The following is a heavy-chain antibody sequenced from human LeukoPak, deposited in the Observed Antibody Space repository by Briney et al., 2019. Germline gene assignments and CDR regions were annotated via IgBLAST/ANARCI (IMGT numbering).Heavy chain of an antibody. CDR3: ARGEMATIFL. CDR1: GGSISSYY. CDR2: IYYSGST. J-gene: IGHJ4*02. D-gene: IGHD5-24*01. V-gene: IGHV4-59*01. Sequence: SETLSLTCTVSGGSISSYYWSWIRQPPGKGLEWIGYIYYSGSTYYNPSLRSQVTISLDPSKTQFSLKLNSVTAADTAVYFCARGEMATIFLWGQGTLVTVSS.